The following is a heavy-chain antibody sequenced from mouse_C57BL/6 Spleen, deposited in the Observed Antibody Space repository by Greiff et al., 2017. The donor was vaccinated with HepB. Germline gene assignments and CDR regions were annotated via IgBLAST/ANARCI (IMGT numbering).Heavy chain of an antibody. CDR3: ARRRDDYDPYAMDY. V-gene: IGHV1-61*01. CDR1: GYTFTSYW. D-gene: IGHD2-4*01. CDR2: IYPSDSET. J-gene: IGHJ4*01. Sequence: VQLQQSGAELVRPGSSVKLSCKASGYTFTSYWMDWVKQRPGQGLEWIGNIYPSDSETHYNQKFKDKATLTVDKSSSTAYMQLSSLTSEDSAVYYCARRRDDYDPYAMDYWGQGTSVTVSS.